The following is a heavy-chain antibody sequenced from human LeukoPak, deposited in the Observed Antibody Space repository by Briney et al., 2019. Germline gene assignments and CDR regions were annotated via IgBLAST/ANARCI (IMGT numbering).Heavy chain of an antibody. J-gene: IGHJ4*02. Sequence: ASVKVSCKAFGYTFTSNYMHWVRQAPGQGPEWMGVISPSGGSTTYAQKFQGRVTLTRDMSTSTDYLELSSLRSEDTAVYYCARAERYGSGSSDYWGQGTLVTVSS. CDR2: ISPSGGST. D-gene: IGHD3-10*01. CDR1: GYTFTSNY. CDR3: ARAERYGSGSSDY. V-gene: IGHV1-46*01.